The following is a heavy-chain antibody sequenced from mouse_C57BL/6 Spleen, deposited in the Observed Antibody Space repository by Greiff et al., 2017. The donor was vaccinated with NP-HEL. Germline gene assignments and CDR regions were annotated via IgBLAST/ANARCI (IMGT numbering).Heavy chain of an antibody. J-gene: IGHJ2*01. CDR2: ISSGSSTI. CDR1: GFTFSDYG. CDR3: ARDYYGNYDY. V-gene: IGHV5-17*01. Sequence: EVKVVESGGGLVKPGGSLKLSCAASGFTFSDYGMHWVRQAPEKGLEWVAYISSGSSTIYYADTVKGRSTISRDNAKNTLFLQMTSLRSEETAMYYGARDYYGNYDYWGQGTTLTVSS. D-gene: IGHD2-1*01.